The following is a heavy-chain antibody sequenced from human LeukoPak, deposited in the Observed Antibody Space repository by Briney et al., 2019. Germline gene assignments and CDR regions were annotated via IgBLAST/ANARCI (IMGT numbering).Heavy chain of an antibody. V-gene: IGHV4-4*07. CDR1: GGSISSYY. CDR2: IYTSGST. Sequence: SQTLSLTCTVSGGSISSYYWSWIRQPAGKGLEWIGRIYTSGSTNYNPSLKSRVTISVDTSKNQFSLKLSSVTAADTAVYYCARDNTLRDGYNWIDYWGQGTLVTASS. CDR3: ARDNTLRDGYNWIDY. D-gene: IGHD5-24*01. J-gene: IGHJ4*02.